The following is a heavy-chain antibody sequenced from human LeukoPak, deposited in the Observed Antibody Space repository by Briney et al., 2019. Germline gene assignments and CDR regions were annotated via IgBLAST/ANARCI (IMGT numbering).Heavy chain of an antibody. CDR3: ARVEMATTTTNFFDY. CDR1: GYTFTSYY. V-gene: IGHV1-46*01. CDR2: INPSGGST. D-gene: IGHD5-24*01. Sequence: APVKVSCKASGYTFTSYYMHWVRQAPGQGLEWMGIINPSGGSTSYAQKFQGRVTMTRDTSTSTVYMELSSLRSEDTAVYYCARVEMATTTTNFFDYWGQGTLVTVSS. J-gene: IGHJ4*02.